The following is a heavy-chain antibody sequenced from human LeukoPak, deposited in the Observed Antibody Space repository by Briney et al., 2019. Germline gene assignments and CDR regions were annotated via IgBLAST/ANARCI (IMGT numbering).Heavy chain of an antibody. CDR2: IYTGGNT. CDR1: GFIVSSNY. D-gene: IGHD6-19*01. J-gene: IGHJ3*02. Sequence: GGSLRLSCAASGFIVSSNYMNWVRQAPGKGLEWVSVIYTGGNTYYADYVKGRFTISRDNSKNTLYLQMHSLRAEDTAVYYCASPSSGPSFDIWGQGTMLTVST. CDR3: ASPSSGPSFDI. V-gene: IGHV3-53*01.